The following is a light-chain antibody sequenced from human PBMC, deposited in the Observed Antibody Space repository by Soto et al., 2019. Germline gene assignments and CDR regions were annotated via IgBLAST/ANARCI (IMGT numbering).Light chain of an antibody. J-gene: IGLJ2*01. CDR1: SSNIGAGYD. CDR3: QSYDSSLSGSV. CDR2: GNS. V-gene: IGLV1-40*01. Sequence: QSVLTQPPSVSGAPGQSVTISCTGSSSNIGAGYDVHWYQQLPGTAPKLLIYGNSNRPSGVPDRFSGSKSGTSASLAITGLQADDEADYYCQSYDSSLSGSVFGGGTKLTVL.